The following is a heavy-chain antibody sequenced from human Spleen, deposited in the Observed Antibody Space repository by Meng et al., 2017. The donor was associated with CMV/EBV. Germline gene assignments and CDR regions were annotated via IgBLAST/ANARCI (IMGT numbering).Heavy chain of an antibody. J-gene: IGHJ4*02. CDR3: VRFNHYGDCADY. V-gene: IGHV4-59*01. CDR1: GGSMSSFY. CDR2: IYYNGKT. Sequence: ESLKISCTVSGGSMSSFYWSWIRQSPGKGLEWIAYIYYNGKTNYNPSLKSRVTISVDTSKNQFSLKLSSVTAADTAVYHCVRFNHYGDCADYWGQGRLVTVSS. D-gene: IGHD2-21*02.